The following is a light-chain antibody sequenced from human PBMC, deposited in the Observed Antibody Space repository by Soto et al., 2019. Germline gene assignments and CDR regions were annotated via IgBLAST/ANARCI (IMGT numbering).Light chain of an antibody. V-gene: IGLV2-14*01. Sequence: QSALTQPASVSGSPGQSITISCTGTSGDVGAYNYVSWYQQHPGKAPRLMIYDVSNRPSGASNRFSGSKSGNTASLTISGLQAEDEGDYYCCSYADGSIYFFGTGTKLTVL. CDR3: CSYADGSIYF. CDR2: DVS. J-gene: IGLJ1*01. CDR1: SGDVGAYNY.